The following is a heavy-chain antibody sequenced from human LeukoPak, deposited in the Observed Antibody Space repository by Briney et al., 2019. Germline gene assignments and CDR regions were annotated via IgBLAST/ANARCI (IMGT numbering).Heavy chain of an antibody. Sequence: GGSLRLSCAASGFTFSVYAMSWVRQAPGKGLESASSIGGSVGTTYYADSVKGRFTISRDNSKNSLFLQMNSLRAEDTAVYYCATSGWDTIDYFYGMDVWGHGTTVTVSS. V-gene: IGHV3-23*01. D-gene: IGHD6-19*01. CDR3: ATSGWDTIDYFYGMDV. J-gene: IGHJ6*02. CDR2: IGGSVGTT. CDR1: GFTFSVYA.